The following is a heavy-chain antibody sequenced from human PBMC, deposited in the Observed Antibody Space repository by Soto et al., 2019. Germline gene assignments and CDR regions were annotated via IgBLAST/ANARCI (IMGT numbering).Heavy chain of an antibody. CDR3: AKDRQPDGFWPFDH. CDR1: GFTFHTYA. Sequence: EVQLLESGGGLVQPGGSLRLSCAASGFTFHTYAMSWVRQTPGKGLEWISGILGSWGTYYADSVKGRFTISRDNSKNTLYLQMNSLRAEDTAMYYCAKDRQPDGFWPFDHWGQGTLITVSS. D-gene: IGHD3-3*01. CDR2: ILGSWGT. V-gene: IGHV3-23*01. J-gene: IGHJ4*02.